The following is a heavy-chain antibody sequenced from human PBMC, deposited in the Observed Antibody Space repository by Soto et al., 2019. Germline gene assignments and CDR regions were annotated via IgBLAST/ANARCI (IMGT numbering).Heavy chain of an antibody. CDR2: ISWNSGSI. CDR1: GFTFDDYA. Sequence: EVQLVESGGGLVQPGRSLRLSCAASGFTFDDYAMHWVRQAPGKGLEWVSGISWNSGSIGYADSVNGRFTISRDNAKNSLYLQMNSLRAEDTALYYCAGSGSYYYYGMDVWGQGTTVTVSS. V-gene: IGHV3-9*01. CDR3: AGSGSYYYYGMDV. J-gene: IGHJ6*02. D-gene: IGHD6-19*01.